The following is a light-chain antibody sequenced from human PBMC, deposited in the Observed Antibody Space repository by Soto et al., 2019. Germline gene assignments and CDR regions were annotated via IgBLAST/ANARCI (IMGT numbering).Light chain of an antibody. CDR3: QQRSTWPLFT. CDR1: QTVSRY. Sequence: VLTQSPATLFLSPGERATLSCRASQTVSRYLAWYQQKPGQAPRLLIYYASYRATGIPARFSGSGSGTDYTLTISSLEPEDFAVYYCQQRSTWPLFTFGGGTKVEI. CDR2: YAS. J-gene: IGKJ4*01. V-gene: IGKV3-11*01.